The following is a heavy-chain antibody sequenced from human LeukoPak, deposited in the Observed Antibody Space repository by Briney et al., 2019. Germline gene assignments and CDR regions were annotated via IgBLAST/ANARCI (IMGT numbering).Heavy chain of an antibody. CDR3: ARKPGPAYCGGDCPNWFDP. CDR2: IYPGDSDT. J-gene: IGHJ5*02. D-gene: IGHD2-21*01. V-gene: IGHV5-51*01. Sequence: GESLKISCKGSGYSFTSYWIGWVRQMPGKGLEWMGIIYPGDSDTRYSPSFQGQVTISADKSISTAYLQWSSLKASDTAMYYCARKPGPAYCGGDCPNWFDPWGQGTLVTVSS. CDR1: GYSFTSYW.